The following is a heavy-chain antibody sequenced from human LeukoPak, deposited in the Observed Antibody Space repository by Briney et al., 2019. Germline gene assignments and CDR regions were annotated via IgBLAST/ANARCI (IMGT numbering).Heavy chain of an antibody. J-gene: IGHJ6*02. CDR3: ARGSSSPYYYGMDV. CDR2: IWYDGSNK. V-gene: IGHV3-33*01. D-gene: IGHD6-13*01. Sequence: SLRLSCAASGFTFSSYGMHWVRQAPGKGLEWVAVIWYDGSNKYYADSVKGRFTISRDNSKNTLYLQMNSLRAEDTAVYYCARGSSSPYYYGMDVWGQGTTVTVSS. CDR1: GFTFSSYG.